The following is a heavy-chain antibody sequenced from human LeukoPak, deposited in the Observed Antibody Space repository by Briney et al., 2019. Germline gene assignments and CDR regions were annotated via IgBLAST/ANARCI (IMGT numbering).Heavy chain of an antibody. D-gene: IGHD2/OR15-2a*01. CDR2: INHSGST. Sequence: PSETLSLTCAVYIGSFSGYYWSWIRQTPGKGLEWIGEINHSGSTYYNPSLESRVTISVDPSKNQFSLNLHTVTAADTAVYYCARGVTSALSYYDGMDVWGQGTTVTVSS. V-gene: IGHV4-34*01. J-gene: IGHJ6*02. CDR3: ARGVTSALSYYDGMDV. CDR1: IGSFSGYY.